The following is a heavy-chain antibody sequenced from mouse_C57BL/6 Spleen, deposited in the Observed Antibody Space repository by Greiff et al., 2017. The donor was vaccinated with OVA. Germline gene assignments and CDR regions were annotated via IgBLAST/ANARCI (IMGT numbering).Heavy chain of an antibody. CDR2: INPNNGGT. Sequence: EVQLQQSGPELVKPGASVKISCKASGYTFTDYYMNWVKQSHGKSLEWIGDINPNNGGTSYNQKFKGKATLTVDKSSSTAYMELRSLTSEDSAVYYCARSAYYSNYGGYWGQGTTLTVSS. CDR3: ARSAYYSNYGGY. J-gene: IGHJ2*01. V-gene: IGHV1-26*01. CDR1: GYTFTDYY. D-gene: IGHD2-5*01.